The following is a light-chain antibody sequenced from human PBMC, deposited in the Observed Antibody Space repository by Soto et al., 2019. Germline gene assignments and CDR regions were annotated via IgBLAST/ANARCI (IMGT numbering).Light chain of an antibody. Sequence: EIVLTQSPGTLSLSPGERATLSCRASQSVSSSYLAWYQQKPGQAPSLLIYGASSRATGIPDRFGGSGSGTDFTIIISRLEPEDFAVYYCQHYGSSPRTFGEGTKVEIK. CDR3: QHYGSSPRT. CDR2: GAS. V-gene: IGKV3-20*01. CDR1: QSVSSSY. J-gene: IGKJ1*01.